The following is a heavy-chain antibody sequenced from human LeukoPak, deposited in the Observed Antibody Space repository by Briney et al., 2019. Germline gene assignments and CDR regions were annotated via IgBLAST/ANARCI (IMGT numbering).Heavy chain of an antibody. V-gene: IGHV3-30*18. D-gene: IGHD6-19*01. J-gene: IGHJ5*02. CDR3: AKDRGWFSGWFDP. CDR1: GFTFSSYG. CDR2: ISYDGSNK. Sequence: GGSLRLSCAASGFTFSSYGMHRVRQAPGKGLEWVAVISYDGSNKYYADSVKGRFTISRDNSKNTLYLQMNSLRAEDTAVYYCAKDRGWFSGWFDPWGQGTLVTVSS.